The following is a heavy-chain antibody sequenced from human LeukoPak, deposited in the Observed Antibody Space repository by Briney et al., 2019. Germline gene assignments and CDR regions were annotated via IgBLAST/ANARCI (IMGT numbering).Heavy chain of an antibody. J-gene: IGHJ4*02. CDR2: INPSGGST. D-gene: IGHD3-3*01. CDR3: AREHDFLIDYSFDY. Sequence: ASVKVSCKASGYTFTSYYMHWVRQAPGQGLEWMGIINPSGGSTSYAQKFQGRVTMTRDTSANTAYVELSSLRSEDTAVYYCAREHDFLIDYSFDYWGQGTLVTVSS. V-gene: IGHV1-46*01. CDR1: GYTFTSYY.